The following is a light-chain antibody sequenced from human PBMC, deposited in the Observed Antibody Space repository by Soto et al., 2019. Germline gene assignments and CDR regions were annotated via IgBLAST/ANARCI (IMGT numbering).Light chain of an antibody. J-gene: IGKJ1*01. Sequence: EIVLTQSPGTLSLSPGERATLSCRASQSVRSNYLAWYQQKPGQAPRLLIYNSSTRATGIPDRFSGSGSGTDFTLTISRLEPEDFALYYCQQYRDLLQTFCQGTQLEI. CDR2: NSS. CDR3: QQYRDLLQT. CDR1: QSVRSNY. V-gene: IGKV3-20*01.